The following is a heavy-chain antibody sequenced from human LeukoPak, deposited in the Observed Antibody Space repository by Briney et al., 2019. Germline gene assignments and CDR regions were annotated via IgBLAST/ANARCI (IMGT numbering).Heavy chain of an antibody. D-gene: IGHD6-19*01. V-gene: IGHV1-2*02. CDR3: AMAGAGRYYYYMDV. J-gene: IGHJ6*03. CDR2: INPNSGGT. Sequence: GASVKVSCKASGYTFTGYYMHWVRQAPGQGLEWMGWINPNSGGTNYAQKFQGRVTMTRDTSISTAYMELSRLRSDDTAVYYCAMAGAGRYYYYMDVWGKGTTVTVSS. CDR1: GYTFTGYY.